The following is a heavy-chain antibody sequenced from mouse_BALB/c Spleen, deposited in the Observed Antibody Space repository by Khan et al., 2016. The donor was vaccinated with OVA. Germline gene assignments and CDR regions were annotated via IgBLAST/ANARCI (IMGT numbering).Heavy chain of an antibody. J-gene: IGHJ3*01. CDR1: GFTFSTYG. CDR3: ARLAYYYDSEGFAY. D-gene: IGHD1-1*01. V-gene: IGHV5-6*01. CDR2: VSTGGGYT. Sequence: EVQGVESGGDLVKPGGSLKLSCAASGFTFSTYGMSWVRQTPDKRLEWVATVSTGGGYTYYPDSVKGRFTISRDNAKNTLYLQMGSLKSEDKAMFYCARLAYYYDSEGFAYWGQGTLVTVSA.